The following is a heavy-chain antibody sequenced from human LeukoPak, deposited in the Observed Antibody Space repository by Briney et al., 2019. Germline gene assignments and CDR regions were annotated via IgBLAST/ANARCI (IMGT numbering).Heavy chain of an antibody. CDR3: ARAKISSLLWFGGVLLDY. J-gene: IGHJ4*02. CDR1: GYTFTGYY. Sequence: ASVKVSCKASGYTFTGYYMHWVRQAPGQGLEWMGRINPNSGGTNYAQKFQGRVTMTRDTSISTAYMELSRLRSDDTAVYYCARAKISSLLWFGGVLLDYWGQGTLVTVSS. CDR2: INPNSGGT. V-gene: IGHV1-2*06. D-gene: IGHD3-10*01.